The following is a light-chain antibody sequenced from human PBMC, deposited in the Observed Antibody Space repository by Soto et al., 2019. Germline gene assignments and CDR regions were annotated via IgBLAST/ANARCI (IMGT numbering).Light chain of an antibody. Sequence: QSVLTQPPSVSGAPGQRVTISCTGSSSNIGAGYDVHWYQQIPGTAPKLLIYGNSNRPSGVPDRFSGSKSGTSASLAITGLQAEDEADYSGQSYDRSLSGSLVFGTGTKLTVL. J-gene: IGLJ1*01. V-gene: IGLV1-40*01. CDR2: GNS. CDR1: SSNIGAGYD. CDR3: QSYDRSLSGSLV.